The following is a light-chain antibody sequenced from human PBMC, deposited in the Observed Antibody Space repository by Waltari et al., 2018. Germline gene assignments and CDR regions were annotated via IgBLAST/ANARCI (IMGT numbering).Light chain of an antibody. J-gene: IGLJ2*01. Sequence: YELTQSPSVSVSPGQTARINCSADALSNQYVSWYQKKPGQAPILLIFKDTERSSGIPGRFSGSNSGTIVTLTISGVQAQDEADYYCQSTHNSGAYVVFGGGTKLTVL. CDR1: ALSNQY. V-gene: IGLV3-25*03. CDR3: QSTHNSGAYVV. CDR2: KDT.